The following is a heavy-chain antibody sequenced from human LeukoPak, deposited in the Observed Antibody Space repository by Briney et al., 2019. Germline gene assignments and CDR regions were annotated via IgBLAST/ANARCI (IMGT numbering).Heavy chain of an antibody. J-gene: IGHJ5*02. D-gene: IGHD5-18*01. CDR2: ISGSGAGA. CDR1: GFTFSSYA. CDR3: ATDRQKGYVDP. Sequence: PGGSLRLSCAASGFTFSSYAMTWVRQPPGKGLEWVSVISGSGAGAYYADSVKGRFTISRDNFKNALYLQMNSLRAEDTAVYYCATDRQKGYVDPWGQGTLVTVSS. V-gene: IGHV3-23*01.